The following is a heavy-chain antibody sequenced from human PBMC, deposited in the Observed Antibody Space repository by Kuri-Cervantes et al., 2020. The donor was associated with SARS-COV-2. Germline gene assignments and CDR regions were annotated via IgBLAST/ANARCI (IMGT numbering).Heavy chain of an antibody. CDR3: ARATKADYGDYIDAFDI. V-gene: IGHV4-61*02. CDR2: IYTSGST. CDR1: GGSISSGSYY. J-gene: IGHJ3*02. Sequence: SETLSLTCTVSGGSISSGSYYWSWIRQPAGKGLEWIGSIYTSGSTNYNPSLKSRVTISVDTSKNQFSLKLSSVTAADTAVYYCARATKADYGDYIDAFDIWGQGTMVTVSS. D-gene: IGHD4-17*01.